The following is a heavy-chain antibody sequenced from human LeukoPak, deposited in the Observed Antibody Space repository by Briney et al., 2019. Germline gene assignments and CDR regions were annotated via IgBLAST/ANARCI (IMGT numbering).Heavy chain of an antibody. Sequence: GGSLRLSCAASGFTFSSYSMNWVRQAPGKGLEWVSSISSSSSYIYYADSVKGRFTISRDNAKNSLYLQMNSLRAEDTAVYYCARDQRYCSSSSCPWEPFDYWGQGTLVTVSS. V-gene: IGHV3-21*01. D-gene: IGHD2-2*01. CDR3: ARDQRYCSSSSCPWEPFDY. CDR2: ISSSSSYI. J-gene: IGHJ4*02. CDR1: GFTFSSYS.